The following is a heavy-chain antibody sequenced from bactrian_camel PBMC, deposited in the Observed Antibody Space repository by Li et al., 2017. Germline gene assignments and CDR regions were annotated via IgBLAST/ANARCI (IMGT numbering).Heavy chain of an antibody. Sequence: HVQLVESGGGLVQPGGSLRLSCAASGIRYSSYCMGWYRQATGKEREAVATIETSGIADYGDSVRGRFTISKDNAKNSLYLQMNSLKPEDTAMYYCAVPGSWSPECGYSGQGTQVTVS. D-gene: IGHD6*01. CDR3: AVPGSWSPECGY. J-gene: IGHJ6*01. V-gene: IGHV3S53*01. CDR2: IETSGIA. CDR1: GIRYSSYC.